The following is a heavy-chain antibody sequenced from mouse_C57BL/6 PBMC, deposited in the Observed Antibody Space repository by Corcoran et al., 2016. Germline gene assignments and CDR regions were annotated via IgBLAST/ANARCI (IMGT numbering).Heavy chain of an antibody. Sequence: EVQLQQSGPELVKPGASVKISCKASGYTFTDYYMNWVKQSHGNSLEWIGDINPNNGGTSYNQKFKGKATLTVDKSSSTAYMELRSLTSEDSAVYYCARSVGYFFWFAYWGQGTLVTVSA. D-gene: IGHD2-3*01. CDR3: ARSVGYFFWFAY. V-gene: IGHV1-26*01. J-gene: IGHJ3*01. CDR1: GYTFTDYY. CDR2: INPNNGGT.